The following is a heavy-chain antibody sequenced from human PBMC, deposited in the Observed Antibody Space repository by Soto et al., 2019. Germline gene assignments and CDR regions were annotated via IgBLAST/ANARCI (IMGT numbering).Heavy chain of an antibody. Sequence: SEKVSCKASGGTFSSYAISWVRQAPGQGLEWMGGIIPIFGTANYAQKFQGRVTITADKSTSTAYMELSSLRSEDTAVYYCARETPYIAVAGHAEYFQHWGQGTLVTVSS. J-gene: IGHJ1*01. CDR3: ARETPYIAVAGHAEYFQH. CDR1: GGTFSSYA. D-gene: IGHD6-19*01. CDR2: IIPIFGTA. V-gene: IGHV1-69*06.